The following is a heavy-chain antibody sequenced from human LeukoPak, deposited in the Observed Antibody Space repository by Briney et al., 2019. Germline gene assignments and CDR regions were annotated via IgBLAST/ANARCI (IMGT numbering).Heavy chain of an antibody. D-gene: IGHD3-9*01. CDR3: ARGFDTRWFDP. Sequence: SETLSLTCAVYGGSFSGYYWSWIRQPPGKGLEWIGEINHSGSTNYNPSLKSRVTMSVDTSKNQFSLKLSSVTAADTAVYYCARGFDTRWFDPWGQGTLVTVSS. J-gene: IGHJ5*02. CDR1: GGSFSGYY. CDR2: INHSGST. V-gene: IGHV4-34*01.